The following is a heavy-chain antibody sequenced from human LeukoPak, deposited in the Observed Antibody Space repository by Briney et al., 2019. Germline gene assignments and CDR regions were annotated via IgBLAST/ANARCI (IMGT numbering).Heavy chain of an antibody. CDR3: ARDPGYSYGILYYFDY. CDR1: GFTFSTYA. CDR2: ISYDGSNK. V-gene: IGHV3-30-3*01. D-gene: IGHD5-18*01. Sequence: GGSLRLSCAASGFTFSTYAMHWVRQAPGKGLEWVAVISYDGSNKYYADSVKGRFTISRDNSKNTLYLQMNSLRAEDTAVYYCARDPGYSYGILYYFDYWGQGTLVTVSS. J-gene: IGHJ4*02.